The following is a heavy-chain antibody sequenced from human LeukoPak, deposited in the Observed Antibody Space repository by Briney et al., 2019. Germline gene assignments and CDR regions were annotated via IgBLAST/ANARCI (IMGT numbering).Heavy chain of an antibody. D-gene: IGHD3-9*01. J-gene: IGHJ4*02. Sequence: PSDTLALTCSGYGGSISCYEWSWSLHPPCQVLEWIGEINHSGNTNYNPSLKSRVTISVDTSKNQFSLKLSSVTAAETAVFFFFRQKTAYEILTGYYLDYWGQGTLVTVSS. CDR1: GGSISCYE. CDR3: FRQKTAYEILTGYYLDY. V-gene: IGHV4-34*01. CDR2: INHSGNT.